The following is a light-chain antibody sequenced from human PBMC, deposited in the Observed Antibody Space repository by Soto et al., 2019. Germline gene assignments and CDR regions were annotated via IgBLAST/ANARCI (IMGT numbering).Light chain of an antibody. V-gene: IGKV1-33*01. CDR3: QQYDNRPPYT. Sequence: DIQMTQSPSSLSASVGDRVTITCQASQDISNYLKWYQQKPGKAPKLLIYDASYLEIGVPGRVRGSESGTDFTFTISSLQPEDIATYYCQQYDNRPPYTFGQGTKLQIK. CDR1: QDISNY. J-gene: IGKJ2*01. CDR2: DAS.